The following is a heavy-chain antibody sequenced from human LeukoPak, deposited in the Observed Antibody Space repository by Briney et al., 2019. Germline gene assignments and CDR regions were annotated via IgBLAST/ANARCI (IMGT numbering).Heavy chain of an antibody. J-gene: IGHJ4*02. D-gene: IGHD4-17*01. CDR1: GYPFTGYW. V-gene: IGHV5-51*01. CDR3: ARHAVYGDYAASRTFYFDY. Sequence: GESLKISCKGSGYPFTGYWIGWVRQMPGKGLEWMAFIYPGDSETRYSPSFQGQVTISVDKSINTAYLQWSSLKASDTAIYYCARHAVYGDYAASRTFYFDYWAREPWSPSPQ. CDR2: IYPGDSET.